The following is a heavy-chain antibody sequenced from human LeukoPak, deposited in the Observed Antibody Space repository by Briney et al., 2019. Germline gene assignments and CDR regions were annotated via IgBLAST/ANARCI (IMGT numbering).Heavy chain of an antibody. V-gene: IGHV1-2*02. J-gene: IGHJ5*02. CDR2: INPNSGGT. CDR3: ARSYDFWSGPPFEP. Sequence: ASVKVSCKASGYTFTGHYMHWVRQAPGQGLEWMGWINPNSGGTKYAQKFQGRVTLTRDTSISTAYMELSRLRCDDTAVYYCARSYDFWSGPPFEPWGQGTLVTVSS. CDR1: GYTFTGHY. D-gene: IGHD3-3*01.